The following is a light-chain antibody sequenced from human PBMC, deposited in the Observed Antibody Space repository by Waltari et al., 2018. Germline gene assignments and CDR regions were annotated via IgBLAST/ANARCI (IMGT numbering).Light chain of an antibody. J-gene: IGKJ4*01. V-gene: IGKV1-16*02. CDR3: QQYSTYPHT. Sequence: DIQMTQSPSSLSASVGVSVTITCRASQDISNYLAWFQQKPGEAPKFLIYSASSLRSGVPSKFSGSGSGTDFTLTISSLQPEDFATYYCQQYSTYPHTFGGGTKVEIK. CDR1: QDISNY. CDR2: SAS.